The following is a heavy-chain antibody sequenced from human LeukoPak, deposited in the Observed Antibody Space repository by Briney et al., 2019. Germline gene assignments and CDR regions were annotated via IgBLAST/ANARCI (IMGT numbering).Heavy chain of an antibody. CDR2: ISPSGSYI. J-gene: IGHJ4*02. CDR3: ARDSARALHIPATGIHDY. V-gene: IGHV3-21*01. D-gene: IGHD6-13*01. CDR1: GFTFRSHS. Sequence: GGSLRLSCEASGFTFRSHSMNWVRQAPGKGLEWVSSISPSGSYIYYADSVKGRFTISRDNAKNSLYLQMNSLRAEDTAVYYCARDSARALHIPATGIHDYWGQGSLVTLSS.